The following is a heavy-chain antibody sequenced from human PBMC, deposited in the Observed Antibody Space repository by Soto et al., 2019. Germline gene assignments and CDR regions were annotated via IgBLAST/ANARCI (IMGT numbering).Heavy chain of an antibody. CDR1: GFPFSTYG. V-gene: IGHV3-30*18. Sequence: QVPLVESGGGVVQPGRSLRLSCAASGFPFSTYGMHWVRQAPGKGLEWVAVISHDGSHKQYADSVKGRFTISRDNSKNTRYLQMNSLRAEDTAVYYCAKDGDVLGLGWFDPWGQGTLGTVSS. D-gene: IGHD3-16*01. J-gene: IGHJ5*02. CDR2: ISHDGSHK. CDR3: AKDGDVLGLGWFDP.